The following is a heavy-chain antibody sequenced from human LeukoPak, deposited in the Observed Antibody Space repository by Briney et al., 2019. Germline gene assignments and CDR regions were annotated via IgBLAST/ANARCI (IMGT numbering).Heavy chain of an antibody. CDR1: GGSFSGYY. CDR2: INHSGST. V-gene: IGHV4-34*01. Sequence: SETLSLTCAVYGGSFSGYYWSWIRQPPGKGLEWIGEINHSGSTNYNPSLKSRVTISVDTSKNQFSLKLSSVIAADTAVYYCARDSRIGRGNYWGQGTLVTVSS. CDR3: ARDSRIGRGNY. D-gene: IGHD1-26*01. J-gene: IGHJ4*02.